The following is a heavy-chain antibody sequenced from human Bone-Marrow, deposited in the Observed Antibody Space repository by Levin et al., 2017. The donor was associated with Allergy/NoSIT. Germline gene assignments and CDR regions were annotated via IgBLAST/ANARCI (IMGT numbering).Heavy chain of an antibody. Sequence: GESLKISCAASGFTFSNAWMSWVRQAPGKGLEWVGRIKSKTDGGTTDYAAPVKGRFTISRDDSKNTLYLQMNSLKTEDTAVYYCTTWGIRRRDWFDPWGQGTLVTVSS. CDR3: TTWGIRRRDWFDP. J-gene: IGHJ5*02. CDR2: IKSKTDGGTT. V-gene: IGHV3-15*01. CDR1: GFTFSNAW. D-gene: IGHD3-16*01.